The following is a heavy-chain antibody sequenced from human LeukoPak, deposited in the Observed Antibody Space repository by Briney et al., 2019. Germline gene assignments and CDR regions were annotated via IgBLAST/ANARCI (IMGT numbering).Heavy chain of an antibody. Sequence: PSETLSLTCAVYGGSFSGYYWSWIRQPPGKGLEWIGEINHSGSTNYNPSLKSRVTISVDTSKNQFSLKLSPVTAADTAVYYCARGHDYGDYPWKLDYWGQGTLVTVSS. V-gene: IGHV4-34*01. CDR1: GGSFSGYY. J-gene: IGHJ4*02. CDR2: INHSGST. CDR3: ARGHDYGDYPWKLDY. D-gene: IGHD4-17*01.